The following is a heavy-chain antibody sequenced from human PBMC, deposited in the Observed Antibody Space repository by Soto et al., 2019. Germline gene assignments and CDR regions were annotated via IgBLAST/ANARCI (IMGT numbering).Heavy chain of an antibody. D-gene: IGHD3-3*01. CDR2: IKQDGSEK. CDR1: GFTFSSYW. Sequence: PGGSLRLSCAASGFTFSSYWMSWVRQAPGKGLEWVANIKQDGSEKYYVDSVKGRFTISRDNAKNSLYLQMNSLRAEDTAVYYCARDATIFGVVITKYYYYGMDVWGQGTTVTVSS. J-gene: IGHJ6*02. CDR3: ARDATIFGVVITKYYYYGMDV. V-gene: IGHV3-7*01.